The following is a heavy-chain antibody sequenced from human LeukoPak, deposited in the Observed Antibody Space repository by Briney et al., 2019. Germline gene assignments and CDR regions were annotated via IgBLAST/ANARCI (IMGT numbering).Heavy chain of an antibody. CDR1: GFTFSNFE. CDR2: ISIVDTTI. Sequence: PGGSLRLSCAASGFTFSNFEMNWVRQAPGTGLEWVSYISIVDTTIYYADSVKGRFTISRDNAERSLYLQMNGLRAEDSAVYYCARGPYPGSMLLDHWGQGTLVTVSS. J-gene: IGHJ4*02. CDR3: ARGPYPGSMLLDH. D-gene: IGHD2-8*01. V-gene: IGHV3-48*03.